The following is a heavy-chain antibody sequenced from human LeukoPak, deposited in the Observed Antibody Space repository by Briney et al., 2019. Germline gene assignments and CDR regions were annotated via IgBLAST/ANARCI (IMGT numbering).Heavy chain of an antibody. CDR3: ARSAAVPAADC. CDR2: INSDGSST. V-gene: IGHV3-74*03. D-gene: IGHD2-2*01. J-gene: IGHJ4*02. CDR1: GFTFSSYW. Sequence: PGGSLRLSCAASGFTFSSYWMHWVRQAPGKGLVWVSRINSDGSSTKYADSVKGRFTTSRDNAKNTLHLQMNSLRAGDTAVYYCARSAAVPAADCWGQGTLVTVSS.